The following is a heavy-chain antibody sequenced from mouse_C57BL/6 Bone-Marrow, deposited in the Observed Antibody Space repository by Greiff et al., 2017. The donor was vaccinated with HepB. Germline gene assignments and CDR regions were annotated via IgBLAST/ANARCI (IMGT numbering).Heavy chain of an antibody. D-gene: IGHD1-1*01. J-gene: IGHJ4*01. CDR1: GFTFSSYG. CDR2: ISSGGSYT. V-gene: IGHV5-6*01. CDR3: AREVGTTERYAMDY. Sequence: EVKLVESGGDLVKPGGSLKLSCGASGFTFSSYGMSWVRQTPDKRLEWVATISSGGSYTYYPDSVKGRFTISRDNAKNTLYLQMSSLKSEDTAMYYCAREVGTTERYAMDYWGQGTSVTVSS.